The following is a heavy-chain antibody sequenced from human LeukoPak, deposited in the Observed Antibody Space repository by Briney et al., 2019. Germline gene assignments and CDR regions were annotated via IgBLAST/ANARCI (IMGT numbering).Heavy chain of an antibody. CDR3: ARDHGYDYVWGSYENWFDP. CDR2: ISSGGRTI. J-gene: IGHJ5*02. CDR1: GFTFSNYE. Sequence: GGSLRLSCAASGFTFSNYEMNWVRQAPGKGLEWVSYISSGGRTIYYADSVKGRFTISRDNAKNSLYLQMNSLRAEDTAVYYCARDHGYDYVWGSYENWFDPWGQGTLVTVSS. D-gene: IGHD3-16*01. V-gene: IGHV3-48*03.